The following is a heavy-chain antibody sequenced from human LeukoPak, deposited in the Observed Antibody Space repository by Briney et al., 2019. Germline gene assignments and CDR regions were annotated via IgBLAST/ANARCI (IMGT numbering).Heavy chain of an antibody. CDR1: GFTFDDYA. J-gene: IGHJ4*02. Sequence: GGSLRLSCAASGFTFDDYAMHWVRQAPGKGLEWVSGISWNSGSIGYADSVKGRFTISRDNAKNSLYLQMNSLRAEDTAVYYCATGMVRGVIILPFDYWGQGTLVTVSS. CDR2: ISWNSGSI. CDR3: ATGMVRGVIILPFDY. D-gene: IGHD3-10*01. V-gene: IGHV3-9*01.